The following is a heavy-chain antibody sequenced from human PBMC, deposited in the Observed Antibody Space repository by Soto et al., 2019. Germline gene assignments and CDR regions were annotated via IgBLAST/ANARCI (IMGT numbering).Heavy chain of an antibody. D-gene: IGHD4-17*01. CDR1: GYSFTSYW. CDR3: ARRWTTAENYFDY. CDR2: TYPSDSYT. V-gene: IGHV5-51*01. Sequence: GESLKISCEGSGYSFTSYWIGWVRQMPGKGLEWMGITYPSDSYTKYSPSFQGQVTISADKTIRTAYLQWSSLKASDTAMYYCARRWTTAENYFDYWGQGTLVTVSS. J-gene: IGHJ4*02.